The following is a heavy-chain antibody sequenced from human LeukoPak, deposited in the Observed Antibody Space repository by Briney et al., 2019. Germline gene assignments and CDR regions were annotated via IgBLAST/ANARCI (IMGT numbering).Heavy chain of an antibody. Sequence: SVKVSCKASGGTFSSYAISWVRQAPGQGLEWMGGIIPIFGTANYAQKFQGRVTITADESTSTAYMELSSLRSEDRAVYYCARDGVSGGARLGYFDYWGQGTLVTVSS. CDR2: IIPIFGTA. J-gene: IGHJ4*02. CDR3: ARDGVSGGARLGYFDY. CDR1: GGTFSSYA. D-gene: IGHD2-21*01. V-gene: IGHV1-69*13.